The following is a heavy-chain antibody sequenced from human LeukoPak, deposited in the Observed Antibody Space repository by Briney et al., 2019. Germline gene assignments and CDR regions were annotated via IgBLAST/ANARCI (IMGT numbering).Heavy chain of an antibody. CDR3: ASIRGTFGY. Sequence: GGSLRLSCAASGFTFSDHFLDWVRQAPGKGLEWVGRTRNKVYSYITEYAASVKGRFTISRDDSKNSPYLQVSSLKTDDTAMYYCASIRGTFGYWGQGTLVTVSS. V-gene: IGHV3-72*01. D-gene: IGHD1-26*01. CDR2: TRNKVYSYIT. J-gene: IGHJ4*02. CDR1: GFTFSDHF.